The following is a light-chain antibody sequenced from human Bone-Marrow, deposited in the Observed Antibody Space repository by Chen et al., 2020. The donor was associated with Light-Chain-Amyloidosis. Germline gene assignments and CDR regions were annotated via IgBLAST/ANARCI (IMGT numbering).Light chain of an antibody. CDR1: SSNIGSNT. CDR3: AAWDDSLNGVV. J-gene: IGLJ2*01. Sequence: QSVLTQPPSASGTPGQRVTISCSGSSSNIGSNTVNWYQQLPGTAPKLLIYSNNQRPSGVPDRFSCSKSGTSASLASSGLQSEDEADYYCAAWDDSLNGVVFGGGTKLTVL. V-gene: IGLV1-44*01. CDR2: SNN.